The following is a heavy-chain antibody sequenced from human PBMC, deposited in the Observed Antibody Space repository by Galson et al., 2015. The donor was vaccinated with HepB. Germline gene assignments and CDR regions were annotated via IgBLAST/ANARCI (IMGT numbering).Heavy chain of an antibody. CDR2: ISWNSGSI. CDR3: AKDMWGFPMIPDY. Sequence: SLRLSCAASGFTFDDYAMHWVRQAPGKGLEWVSGISWNSGSIGYADSVKGRFTISRDNAKNSLYLQMNSLRAEDTALYYCAKDMWGFPMIPDYWGQGTLVTVSS. CDR1: GFTFDDYA. D-gene: IGHD3-22*01. V-gene: IGHV3-9*01. J-gene: IGHJ4*02.